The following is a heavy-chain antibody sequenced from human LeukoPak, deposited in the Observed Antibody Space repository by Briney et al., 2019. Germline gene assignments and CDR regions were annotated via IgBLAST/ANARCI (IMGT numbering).Heavy chain of an antibody. CDR2: ISGSGGST. Sequence: PGGSLRLSCAASGFTFSIYAMSWVRQAPGKGLEWVSGISGSGGSTFYADSVKGRFTISGDNSKNTLYLQMNSLRAEDTAVYYCASGGSGSALYYWGQGTLVTVSS. CDR1: GFTFSIYA. J-gene: IGHJ4*02. D-gene: IGHD3-10*01. CDR3: ASGGSGSALYY. V-gene: IGHV3-23*01.